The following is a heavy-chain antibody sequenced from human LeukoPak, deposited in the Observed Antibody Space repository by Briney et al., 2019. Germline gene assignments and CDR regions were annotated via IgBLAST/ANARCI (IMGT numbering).Heavy chain of an antibody. V-gene: IGHV3-23*01. J-gene: IGHJ6*02. CDR2: ISGSGGST. Sequence: GGSLRLSCAASGFTLSSYAMSWVRQAPGKGLEWVSAISGSGGSTYYADSVKGRFTISRDNSKNTLYLQMNSLRAEDTAVYYCAKRGFGFYYGMDVWGQGTTVTVSS. D-gene: IGHD3-16*01. CDR1: GFTLSSYA. CDR3: AKRGFGFYYGMDV.